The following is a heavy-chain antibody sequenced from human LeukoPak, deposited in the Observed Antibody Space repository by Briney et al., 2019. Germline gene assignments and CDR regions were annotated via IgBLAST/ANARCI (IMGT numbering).Heavy chain of an antibody. CDR2: ISYDGSNK. V-gene: IGHV3-30*18. J-gene: IGHJ4*02. Sequence: GGSLRLSCAASGFTFSSYSMNWVRQAPGKGLEWVAVISYDGSNKYYADSVKGRFTISRDNSKNTLYLQMNSLRAEDTAVYYCAKVRSMDLDYWGQGTLVTVSS. D-gene: IGHD2-8*01. CDR1: GFTFSSYS. CDR3: AKVRSMDLDY.